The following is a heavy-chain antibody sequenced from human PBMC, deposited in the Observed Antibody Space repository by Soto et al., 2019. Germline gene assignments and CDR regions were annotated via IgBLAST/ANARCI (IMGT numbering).Heavy chain of an antibody. CDR3: VRKSGWFST. J-gene: IGHJ5*02. D-gene: IGHD3-10*01. V-gene: IGHV3-23*01. Sequence: GGSLRLSCAASGFPFSTTDLSRDRQAPGKGLEWVSTILDTGTKGIYADSGKGRCTVSRDNSNNTLYVQMNFLRADDTPVYYGVRKSGWFSTWGQGA. CDR2: ILDTGTKG. CDR1: GFPFSTTD.